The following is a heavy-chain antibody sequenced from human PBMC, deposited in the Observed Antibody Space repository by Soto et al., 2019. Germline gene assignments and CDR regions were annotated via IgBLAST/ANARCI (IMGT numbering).Heavy chain of an antibody. V-gene: IGHV4-34*01. CDR1: SGSFSGFH. J-gene: IGHJ4*02. D-gene: IGHD3-3*01. CDR2: INHSGST. CDR3: ARTTFWSGYSLPYFDF. Sequence: PSETLSLTCAVYSGSFSGFHWSWIRQPPGKGLEWIGEINHSGSTNYNPSLKNRVTISEDTSKNQFSLKLSSVTAADTAVYFCARTTFWSGYSLPYFDFWSQGTPVTVSS.